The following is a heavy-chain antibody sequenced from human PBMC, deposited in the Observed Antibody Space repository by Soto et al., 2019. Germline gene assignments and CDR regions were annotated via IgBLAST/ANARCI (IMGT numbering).Heavy chain of an antibody. CDR3: AKFKYGDFPLMDV. Sequence: QLVESGGTLVQTGGSLRLSCGGSGFTFEDYAMYWDRQPPGKGLEWVSGISWNGDLLGYADSVRGRFIISRDDVKKTLYLQMKSLRNDDTALYYRAKFKYGDFPLMDVWGRGTTVVVS. J-gene: IGHJ6*02. CDR1: GFTFEDYA. D-gene: IGHD4-17*01. CDR2: ISWNGDLL. V-gene: IGHV3-9*01.